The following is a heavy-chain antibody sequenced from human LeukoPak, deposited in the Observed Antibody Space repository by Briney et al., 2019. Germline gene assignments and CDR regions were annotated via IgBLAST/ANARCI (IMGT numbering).Heavy chain of an antibody. V-gene: IGHV1-2*02. CDR1: GYTLTGYY. CDR3: SRDIEWELVIDF. CDR2: INSNSGCK. D-gene: IGHD1-26*01. Sequence: AAVKVSCKASGYTLTGYYKQWVPPDPGEGREGRGWINSNSGCKNYEQKFQGRVTTTRATSISTAYMELSRVRSDDTAVCYCSRDIEWELVIDFWGRGTGVIVS. J-gene: IGHJ4*02.